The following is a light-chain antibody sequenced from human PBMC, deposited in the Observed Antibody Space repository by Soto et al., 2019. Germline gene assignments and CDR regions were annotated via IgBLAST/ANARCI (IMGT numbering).Light chain of an antibody. Sequence: QSALTQPPSASGSPGQSVTISCTGTRNDIGAYEFVSWYQHHPGKAPKLIIYEVVQRPSGVPDRFSGSKSGNTASLTVSGLQAADEADYYCKSYAGSNTYVFWTGTKVTVL. CDR3: KSYAGSNTYV. CDR2: EVV. CDR1: RNDIGAYEF. J-gene: IGLJ1*01. V-gene: IGLV2-8*01.